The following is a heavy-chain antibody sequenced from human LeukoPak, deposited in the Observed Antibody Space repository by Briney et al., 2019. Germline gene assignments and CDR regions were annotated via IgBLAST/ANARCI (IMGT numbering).Heavy chain of an antibody. Sequence: PSETLSLTCAVYGGSFSGYYWSWIRQPPGKGLEWIGEINHSGSTNYNPSLKSRVTISVDTSKNQFSLKLSSVTAADTAVYYCARGRRYYDFWSGYGENWFDPWGQGTLVTVSS. CDR3: ARGRRYYDFWSGYGENWFDP. CDR2: INHSGST. J-gene: IGHJ5*02. CDR1: GGSFSGYY. D-gene: IGHD3-3*01. V-gene: IGHV4-34*01.